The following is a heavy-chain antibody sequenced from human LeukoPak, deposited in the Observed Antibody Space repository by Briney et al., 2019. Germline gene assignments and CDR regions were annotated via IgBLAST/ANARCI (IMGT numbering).Heavy chain of an antibody. CDR1: GYTFTDYL. D-gene: IGHD2-21*02. CDR3: ARMALDGGDSIGFDS. V-gene: IGHV1-2*02. Sequence: ASVKVSCKASGYTFTDYLIHWVRQAPGQGLEWMGWINPNIGDASYAQKFQDRVTMTRDRSTNTAYMELSRLTSDDTAVYYCARMALDGGDSIGFDSWGQGTLVTVSS. CDR2: INPNIGDA. J-gene: IGHJ5*01.